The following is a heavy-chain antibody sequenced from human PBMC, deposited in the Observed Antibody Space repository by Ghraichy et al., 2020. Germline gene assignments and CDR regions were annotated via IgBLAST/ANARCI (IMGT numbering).Heavy chain of an antibody. Sequence: GGSLRLSCAASGFTCSSCGMNWVRQAPGKGLEWISYISSSGSTIYYADSVRGRFTISRDTGKNTVYLEMNNLRDEDTAVYYCANKHTGRDSRSEQLGSFDFWGQGTLVTVSS. CDR2: ISSSGSTI. J-gene: IGHJ4*02. D-gene: IGHD1-26*01. CDR1: GFTCSSCG. V-gene: IGHV3-48*02. CDR3: ANKHTGRDSRSEQLGSFDF.